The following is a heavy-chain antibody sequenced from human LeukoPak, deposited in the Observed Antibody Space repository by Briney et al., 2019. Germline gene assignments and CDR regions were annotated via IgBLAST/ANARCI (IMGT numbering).Heavy chain of an antibody. CDR1: GFTSSNYW. V-gene: IGHV3-74*01. J-gene: IGHJ4*02. CDR3: ASVRWDTVMGFDY. Sequence: GGSLRLSCAASGFTSSNYWMYWVRQAPGKGLVWVSHINSDGSSTTYADSVKGRFTISRDNAKTTLYLQMNSLRAEDTAVYYCASVRWDTVMGFDYWGQGTLVTVSS. D-gene: IGHD5-18*01. CDR2: INSDGSST.